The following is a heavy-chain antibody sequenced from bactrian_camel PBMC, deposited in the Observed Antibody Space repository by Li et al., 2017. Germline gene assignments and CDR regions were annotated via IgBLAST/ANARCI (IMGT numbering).Heavy chain of an antibody. CDR2: IASDGSNT. J-gene: IGHJ4*01. V-gene: IGHV3-2*01. D-gene: IGHD2*01. Sequence: HVQLVESGGGLVQPGGSLRLICATSGFTLSSYDATWVRQAPGKGLEWVSSIASDGSNTHYADSVKGRFTISRDNAKNTLYLQLNSLKTEDTAMYYCAKDSRWLLLMGLGQGTQVTVS. CDR1: GFTLSSYD.